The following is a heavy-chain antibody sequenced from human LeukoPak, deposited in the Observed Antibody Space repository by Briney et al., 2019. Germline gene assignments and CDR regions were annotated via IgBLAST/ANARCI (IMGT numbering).Heavy chain of an antibody. J-gene: IGHJ3*01. CDR1: EFIFNNYE. D-gene: IGHD6-19*01. V-gene: IGHV3-48*03. Sequence: GGSLRLSCAASEFIFNNYEVSWFRQAPGKGLEWISYKPRGRNNIYYSDSVKGRFAVSIDPAKNSVYLQMNSLRDEDTAVCYCSSWLGDLLLSLWGQGTMVTVSS. CDR2: KPRGRNNI. CDR3: SSWLGDLLLSL.